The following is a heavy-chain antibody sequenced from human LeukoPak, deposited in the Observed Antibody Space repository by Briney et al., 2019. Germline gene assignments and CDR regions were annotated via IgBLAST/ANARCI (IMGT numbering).Heavy chain of an antibody. CDR1: GGSISSYY. V-gene: IGHV4-59*05. D-gene: IGHD7-27*01. CDR2: TYYTGST. J-gene: IGHJ6*02. Sequence: PSETVSLTCTVSGGSISSYYWTWIRQPPGKGLEWIGSTYYTGSTYYNPSLRSRVYISGDTSKNQVSLKVNSVTAADTAVYYCARLGAAPGPPHYFYYGMDVWGQGTTVTVS. CDR3: ARLGAAPGPPHYFYYGMDV.